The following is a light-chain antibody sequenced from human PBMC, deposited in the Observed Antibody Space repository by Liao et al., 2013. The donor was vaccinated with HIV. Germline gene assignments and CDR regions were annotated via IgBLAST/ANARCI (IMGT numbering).Light chain of an antibody. Sequence: SYELTQPPSVSVAPGKTARITCGGNNIGSKSVHWYQQKPGQAPVLVIYNDSDRPSGIPERFSGSSSGTTVTLTISGVQAEDEADYYCQSADSSGTYYVFGTGTKVTVL. CDR3: QSADSSGTYYV. J-gene: IGLJ1*01. V-gene: IGLV3-21*01. CDR2: NDS. CDR1: NIGSKS.